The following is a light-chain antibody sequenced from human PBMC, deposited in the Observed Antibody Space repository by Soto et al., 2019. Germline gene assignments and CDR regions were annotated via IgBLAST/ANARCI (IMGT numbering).Light chain of an antibody. J-gene: IGLJ2*01. CDR2: EVS. CDR3: SSYAGSNNFVV. Sequence: QSALTQPPSASGSPGQSVTISCTGTSSDVGDYNYVSWYQHHPGKAPKLMIYEVSKRPSGVPDRFSGSKSGNTASLTVSGLQADDEADYYCSSYAGSNNFVVFGGETKLTVL. V-gene: IGLV2-8*01. CDR1: SSDVGDYNY.